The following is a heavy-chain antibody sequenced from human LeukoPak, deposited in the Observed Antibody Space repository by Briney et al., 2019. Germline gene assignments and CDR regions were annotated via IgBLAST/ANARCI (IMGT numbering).Heavy chain of an antibody. Sequence: GGSLRLSCAASGFTVSSNYMSWVRQAPGKGLEWVSGIGGDDSTYYADSLEGRFTISRDTSKNTLFLQINNLRAGDTAVYYCAKDSHRGFFDYWGQGTLVTVSS. J-gene: IGHJ4*02. V-gene: IGHV3-53*01. CDR1: GFTVSSNY. CDR3: AKDSHRGFFDY. CDR2: IGGDDST.